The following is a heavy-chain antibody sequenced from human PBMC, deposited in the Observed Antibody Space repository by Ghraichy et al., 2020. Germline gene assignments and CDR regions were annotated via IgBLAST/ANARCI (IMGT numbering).Heavy chain of an antibody. J-gene: IGHJ4*02. D-gene: IGHD6-13*01. CDR3: ARGDLSSSWYGGEFDY. Sequence: SETLSLTCTVSGGSVSSGSYYWSWIRQPPGKGLEWIGYIYYSGSTNYNPSLKSRVTISVDTSKNQFSLKLSSVTAADTAVYYCARGDLSSSWYGGEFDYWGQGTLVTVSS. V-gene: IGHV4-61*01. CDR2: IYYSGST. CDR1: GGSVSSGSYY.